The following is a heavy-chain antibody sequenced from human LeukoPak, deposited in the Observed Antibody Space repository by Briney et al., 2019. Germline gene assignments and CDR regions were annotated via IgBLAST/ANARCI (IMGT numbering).Heavy chain of an antibody. D-gene: IGHD3-22*01. J-gene: IGHJ4*02. CDR1: GYTLTELS. Sequence: GASVKVSCKVSGYTLTELSMHWVRQAPGKGLEWMGGFDPEDGETIYAQKFQGRVTMAEDTSTDTAYMELSSLRSEDTAVYYCATYWDYDSSGYYSPFDYWGQGTLVTVSS. CDR3: ATYWDYDSSGYYSPFDY. CDR2: FDPEDGET. V-gene: IGHV1-24*01.